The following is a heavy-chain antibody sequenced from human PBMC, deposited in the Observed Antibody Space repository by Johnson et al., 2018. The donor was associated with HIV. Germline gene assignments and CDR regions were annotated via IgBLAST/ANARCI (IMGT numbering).Heavy chain of an antibody. D-gene: IGHD3-16*01. V-gene: IGHV3-7*01. J-gene: IGHJ3*02. Sequence: VQLVESGGGLVQPGGSLRLSCAASGFTFSTYWMSWVRQAPGKGLEWVANIKQDGRERYYVDSVKGRFTISRDNAKNSLYLQMNSLRAEDTAVYYCARPQGGAPLAMAFDIWGQGTTVTVSS. CDR2: IKQDGRER. CDR1: GFTFSTYW. CDR3: ARPQGGAPLAMAFDI.